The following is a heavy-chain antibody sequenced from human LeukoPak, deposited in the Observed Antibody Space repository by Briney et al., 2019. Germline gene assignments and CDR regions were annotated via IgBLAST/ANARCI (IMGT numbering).Heavy chain of an antibody. Sequence: SVKVSCKASGGTFSSYAISWVRQAPGQGLEWKGGIIPIFGTANYAQKFQGRVTITADESTSTAYMELSSLRSEDTAVYYCASKSYYDFWSGYEHYYYYGMDVWGQGTTVTVSS. J-gene: IGHJ6*02. CDR3: ASKSYYDFWSGYEHYYYYGMDV. D-gene: IGHD3-3*01. CDR1: GGTFSSYA. CDR2: IIPIFGTA. V-gene: IGHV1-69*13.